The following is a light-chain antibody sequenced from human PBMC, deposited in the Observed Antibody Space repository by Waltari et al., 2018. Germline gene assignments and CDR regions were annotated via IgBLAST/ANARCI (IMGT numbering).Light chain of an antibody. CDR1: QSSSRY. J-gene: IGKJ1*01. V-gene: IGKV3-20*01. Sequence: CRASQSSSRYLAWYQQKAGQAPRLLIYAAASRATGIPDRFSGSGSGTDFSLTISRLGPEDFAVYYCQNHERLPAMFGQGTKVEIK. CDR2: AAA. CDR3: QNHERLPAM.